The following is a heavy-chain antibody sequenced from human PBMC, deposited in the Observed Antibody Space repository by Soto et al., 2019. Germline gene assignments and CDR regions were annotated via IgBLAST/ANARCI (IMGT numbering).Heavy chain of an antibody. CDR2: MSGSGGDT. J-gene: IGHJ4*02. CDR3: AKGGISLVRGSFDY. D-gene: IGHD3-10*01. Sequence: EVQLLQSGGGLVQPGGSLRLSCAPSGIALTNYAMSWVRQAPGKGLEWVTAMSGSGGDTYYSDSVQCRFTISKDISKNTLYLHMNSLRAEDTAVYYCAKGGISLVRGSFDYWGQGTLVNVSS. CDR1: GIALTNYA. V-gene: IGHV3-23*01.